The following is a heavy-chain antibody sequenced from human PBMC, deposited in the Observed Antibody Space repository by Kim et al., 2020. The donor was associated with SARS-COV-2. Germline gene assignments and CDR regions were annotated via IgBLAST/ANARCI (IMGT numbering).Heavy chain of an antibody. V-gene: IGHV3-23*01. CDR2: ISGSGGST. CDR1: GFTFSSYA. D-gene: IGHD3-10*01. J-gene: IGHJ4*02. CDR3: AKDVRHYYGSGSYYTYFDY. Sequence: GGSLRLSCAASGFTFSSYAMSWVRQAPGKGLEWVSAISGSGGSTYYADSVKGRFTISRDNSKNTLYLQMNSLRAEDTAVYYCAKDVRHYYGSGSYYTYFDYWGQGTLVTVSS.